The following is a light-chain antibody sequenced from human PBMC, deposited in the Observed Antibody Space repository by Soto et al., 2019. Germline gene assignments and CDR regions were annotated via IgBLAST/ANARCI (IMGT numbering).Light chain of an antibody. CDR2: DAS. CDR3: HHRSSCPST. J-gene: IGKJ2*01. CDR1: QSVSRY. Sequence: EIVLTQSPATLTLSPGARATLSCRASQSVSRYLAWYQQKPGQAPRLLIYDASSRATGIPVRFSGSGSGTDFTLTITSLEPEDFAVYYCHHRSSCPSTFGQGTKVEIK. V-gene: IGKV3-11*01.